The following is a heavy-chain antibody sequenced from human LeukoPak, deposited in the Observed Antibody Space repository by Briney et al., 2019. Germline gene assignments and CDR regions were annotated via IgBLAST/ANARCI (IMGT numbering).Heavy chain of an antibody. D-gene: IGHD4-17*01. Sequence: PGGSLRLSCAASGFTFSSYAMSWVRQAPGKGLEWVSVIGGSGGSTYYADSVKGRFTISRDNSKNTLYLQMNSLRAEDTAVYYCARDLTTVTATFDYWGQGTLVTVSS. CDR1: GFTFSSYA. CDR3: ARDLTTVTATFDY. J-gene: IGHJ4*02. V-gene: IGHV3-23*01. CDR2: IGGSGGST.